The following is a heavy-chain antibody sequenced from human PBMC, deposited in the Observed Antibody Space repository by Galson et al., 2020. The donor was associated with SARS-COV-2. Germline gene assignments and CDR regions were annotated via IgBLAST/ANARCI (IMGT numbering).Heavy chain of an antibody. D-gene: IGHD3-10*01. CDR2: INPNSGGT. J-gene: IGHJ3*02. V-gene: IGHV1-2*04. Sequence: ASVKVSCKASGYTFTGYYMHWVRQAPGQGLEWMGWINPNSGGTNYAQKFQGWVTMTRDTSISTAYMELSRLRSDDTAVYYCARGHGITTNLGSPEGFDIWGQGTMVTVSS. CDR1: GYTFTGYY. CDR3: ARGHGITTNLGSPEGFDI.